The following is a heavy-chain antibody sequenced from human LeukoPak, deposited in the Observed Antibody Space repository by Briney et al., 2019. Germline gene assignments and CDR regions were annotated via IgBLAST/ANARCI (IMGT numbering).Heavy chain of an antibody. V-gene: IGHV4-30-2*01. J-gene: IGHJ5*02. CDR1: GGSISSGGYS. CDR2: IYHSGST. CDR3: ARSRVGATTGVWFDP. Sequence: TLSLTCAVSGGSISSGGYSWSWIRQPPGKGLEWIGYIYHSGSTYYNPSLKSRVTISVDRSKNQFSLKLSSVTAADTAVYYCARSRVGATTGVWFDPWGQGTLVTVSS. D-gene: IGHD1-26*01.